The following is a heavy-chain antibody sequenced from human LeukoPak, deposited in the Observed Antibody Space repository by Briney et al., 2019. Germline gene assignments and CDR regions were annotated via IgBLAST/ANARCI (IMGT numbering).Heavy chain of an antibody. CDR1: GFTFSSYS. J-gene: IGHJ4*02. CDR2: ISSSSSYI. CDR3: ARDQGGQLAPFDY. Sequence: GGSLRLSCAASGFTFSSYSMNWVRQAPGKGLEWVSSISSSSSYIYYADSVKGRFTISRDNAKNSRYLQMNSPRAEDTAVYYCARDQGGQLAPFDYWGQGTLVTVSS. V-gene: IGHV3-21*01. D-gene: IGHD6-6*01.